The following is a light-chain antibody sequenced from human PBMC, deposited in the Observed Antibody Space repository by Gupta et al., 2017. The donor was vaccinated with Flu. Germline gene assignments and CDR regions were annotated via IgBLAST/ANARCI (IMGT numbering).Light chain of an antibody. Sequence: QLVLTQSPSASASLGASVKLTCTLSSGHSSYAIAWHQQQPEKGPRYLMKLNSDGSHSKGDGTPDCFSGSGSGAERYPTISSREAEADDDYDGQTGGTGFGVFDGGTKLTVL. CDR2: LNSDGSH. V-gene: IGLV4-69*01. J-gene: IGLJ3*02. CDR1: SGHSSYA. CDR3: QTGGTGFGV.